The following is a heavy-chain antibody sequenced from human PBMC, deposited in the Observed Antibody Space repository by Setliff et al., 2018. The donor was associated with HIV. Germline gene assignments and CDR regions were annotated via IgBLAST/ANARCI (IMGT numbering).Heavy chain of an antibody. Sequence: PGGSLRLSCAASGFTASSNYMYWVRQAPGKGLEWVAFIRYDGSYRYYVDSVKGRFTISRDNSKNTMFLQMNSLRVEDTAIYYCAKMHTAMDPDTFDIWGQGTMVTVSS. V-gene: IGHV3-30*02. CDR1: GFTASSNY. CDR2: IRYDGSYR. D-gene: IGHD5-18*01. CDR3: AKMHTAMDPDTFDI. J-gene: IGHJ3*02.